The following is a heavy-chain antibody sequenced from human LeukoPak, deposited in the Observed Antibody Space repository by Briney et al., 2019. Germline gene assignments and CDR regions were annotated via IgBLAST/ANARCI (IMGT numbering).Heavy chain of an antibody. V-gene: IGHV3-7*03. J-gene: IGHJ4*02. D-gene: IGHD1-1*01. CDR2: MNIDGSEK. Sequence: GGSLRLSCAASGFTFSSYWMGWVRQAPGKRLEWVANMNIDGSEKYYADSAKGRFTISRDNAKNSLYLQMNSLRADDTAVYYCARGGSRHPSPEDYWGQGTLVTVSS. CDR3: ARGGSRHPSPEDY. CDR1: GFTFSSYW.